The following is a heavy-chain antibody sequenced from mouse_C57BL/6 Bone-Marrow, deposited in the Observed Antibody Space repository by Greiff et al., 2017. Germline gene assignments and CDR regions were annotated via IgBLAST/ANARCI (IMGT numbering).Heavy chain of an antibody. CDR1: GYTFTSYG. J-gene: IGHJ1*03. Sequence: QVQLQQSGAELARPGASVKLSCKASGYTFTSYGISWVKQRTGQGLEWIGEIYPRSGNTYYNEKFKGKATLTADKSSSTAYMELRSLTSEDSAVYFCARWPPPLRYFDVWGTGTTVTVSS. CDR2: IYPRSGNT. CDR3: ARWPPPLRYFDV. V-gene: IGHV1-81*01. D-gene: IGHD1-1*01.